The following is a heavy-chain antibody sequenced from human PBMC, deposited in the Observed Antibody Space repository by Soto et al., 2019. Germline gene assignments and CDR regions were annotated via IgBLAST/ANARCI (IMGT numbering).Heavy chain of an antibody. J-gene: IGHJ4*02. Sequence: GGSLRLSCAASGFIFISYAMSWVRQAPWKGLEWVSVISDSGGSTYYADSVKGRFTISRDNSKNTLYLQMNSLRAVDTAVYYCAKQYYDFWSGPGDRYFDYWGQGTLVTVSS. V-gene: IGHV3-23*01. CDR1: GFIFISYA. D-gene: IGHD3-3*01. CDR2: ISDSGGST. CDR3: AKQYYDFWSGPGDRYFDY.